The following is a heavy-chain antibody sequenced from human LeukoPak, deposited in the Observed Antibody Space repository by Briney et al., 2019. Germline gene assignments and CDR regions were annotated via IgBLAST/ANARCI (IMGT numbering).Heavy chain of an antibody. Sequence: SGGSLRLSCAASGFTFSSYWMHWVRQAPGKGLVWVSRINTDGSSTSYADSVKGRFTISRDNAKNTLYLQMNSLRAEDTAVYYCARTVPGYFFGYWGQGTLVTVSS. V-gene: IGHV3-74*01. CDR1: GFTFSSYW. CDR3: ARTVPGYFFGY. J-gene: IGHJ4*02. CDR2: INTDGSST. D-gene: IGHD3-10*01.